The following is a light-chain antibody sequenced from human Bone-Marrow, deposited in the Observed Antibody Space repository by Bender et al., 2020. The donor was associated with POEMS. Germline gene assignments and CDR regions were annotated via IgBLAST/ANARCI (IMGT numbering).Light chain of an antibody. J-gene: IGLJ2*01. V-gene: IGLV2-8*01. CDR3: CSYAGSYTWV. Sequence: QSALTQPPSASGSPGQSVTISCTGTSSDVGGYNYVSWYQHHPGKAPKVLIYDVSERPSGVPDRFSGSKSGRTASLTVSGLQAEDEADYYCCSYAGSYTWVFGGGTKVTVL. CDR1: SSDVGGYNY. CDR2: DVS.